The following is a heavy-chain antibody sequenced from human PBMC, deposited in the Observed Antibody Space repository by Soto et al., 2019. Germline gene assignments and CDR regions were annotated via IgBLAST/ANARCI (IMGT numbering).Heavy chain of an antibody. CDR1: GFTFSSYE. CDR3: ARDRYCVGGSCYRDTSDI. V-gene: IGHV3-48*03. D-gene: IGHD2-15*01. Sequence: EVQVVESGGGLVQPGGSLRLSCAASGFTFSSYEMNWVRQAPGKGLEWVSYISGSGSSKYYADSVKGRFTVSRDNAKNSLYLQMSSLSAEDTAVYYCARDRYCVGGSCYRDTSDIWGQGTMVTVSS. J-gene: IGHJ3*02. CDR2: ISGSGSSK.